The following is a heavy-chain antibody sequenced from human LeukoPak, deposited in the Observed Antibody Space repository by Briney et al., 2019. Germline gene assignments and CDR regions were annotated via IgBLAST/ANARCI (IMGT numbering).Heavy chain of an antibody. CDR3: ATDLTGVNYCLDQ. Sequence: TGGSLRLSCAASGVTFSSYGMHWVRQAPGKGLEWVAVISNDGSNKHYADSVKGRFTISRDNSKNTLYLQMNSLRAEDTAVYYCATDLTGVNYCLDQWGQGTLVTVSS. D-gene: IGHD1-7*01. CDR1: GVTFSSYG. J-gene: IGHJ4*02. CDR2: ISNDGSNK. V-gene: IGHV3-30*03.